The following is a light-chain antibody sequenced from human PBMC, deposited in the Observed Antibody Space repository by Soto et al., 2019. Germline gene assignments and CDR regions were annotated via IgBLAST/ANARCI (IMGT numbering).Light chain of an antibody. CDR3: QQYGDSPLT. CDR1: QSVTVNS. J-gene: IGKJ3*01. CDR2: AAS. V-gene: IGKV3-20*01. Sequence: EIVLTQSPSTLSLSPGEGVTLACSASQSVTVNSLAWYQQKPGQAPRLLIYAASTRAAAVPDRFTGSGSGTDFALTISRLEPEDFGVYYCQQYGDSPLTSGPGTKVDIK.